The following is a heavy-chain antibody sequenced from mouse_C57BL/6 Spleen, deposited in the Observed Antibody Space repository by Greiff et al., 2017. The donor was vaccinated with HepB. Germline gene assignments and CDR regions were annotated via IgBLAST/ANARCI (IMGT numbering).Heavy chain of an antibody. V-gene: IGHV1-15*01. CDR1: GYTFTDYE. D-gene: IGHD2-4*01. CDR2: IDPETGGT. CDR3: TRYGGDYDGFAY. J-gene: IGHJ3*01. Sequence: QVQLKQSGAELVRPGASVTLSCKASGYTFTDYEMHWVKQTPVHGLEWIGAIDPETGGTAYNQKFKGKAILTADKSSSTAYMELRSLTSEDSAVYYCTRYGGDYDGFAYWGQGTLVTVSA.